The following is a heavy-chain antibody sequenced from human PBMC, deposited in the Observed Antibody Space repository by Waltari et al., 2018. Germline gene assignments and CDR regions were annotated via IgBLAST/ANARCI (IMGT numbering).Heavy chain of an antibody. Sequence: QVQVVQSGPAAEKPGASRKGSCQPSGDTFTEHYLHWVRQAPGQGLEWMGWINPNSGGTNYAQRFQGRVTMTRDTSISTAYMELSRLRSDDTAVYYCARGRQGFYWGQGTLVTVSS. CDR2: INPNSGGT. V-gene: IGHV1-2*02. J-gene: IGHJ4*02. CDR1: GDTFTEHY. CDR3: ARGRQGFY.